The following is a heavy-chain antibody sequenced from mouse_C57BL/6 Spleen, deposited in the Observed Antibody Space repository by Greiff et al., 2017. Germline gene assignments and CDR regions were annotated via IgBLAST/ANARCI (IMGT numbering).Heavy chain of an antibody. Sequence: QVQLKESGTELVKPGASVKLSCKASGYTFTSYWMHWVKQRPGQGLEWIGNINPSNGGTNYNEKFKSKATLTVDKSSSTAYMQLSSLTSEDSAVYYCARGGYDYDEVYYAMDYWGQGTSVTVSS. CDR1: GYTFTSYW. D-gene: IGHD2-4*01. J-gene: IGHJ4*01. CDR3: ARGGYDYDEVYYAMDY. CDR2: INPSNGGT. V-gene: IGHV1-53*01.